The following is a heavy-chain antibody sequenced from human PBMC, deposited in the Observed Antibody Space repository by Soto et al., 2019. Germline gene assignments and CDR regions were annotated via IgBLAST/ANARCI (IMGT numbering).Heavy chain of an antibody. CDR3: AADWGIAAAGTSGAFDI. CDR2: IVVGSGNT. Sequence: QTQLVQSGPEVKKPGTSVKVSCKASGFTFTSSAVQWVRQARGQRLEWIGWIVVGSGNTNYAQKFQERVTITRDMSTSTAYMELSSLRSEDTAVYYCAADWGIAAAGTSGAFDIWGQGTMVTVSS. V-gene: IGHV1-58*01. D-gene: IGHD6-13*01. CDR1: GFTFTSSA. J-gene: IGHJ3*02.